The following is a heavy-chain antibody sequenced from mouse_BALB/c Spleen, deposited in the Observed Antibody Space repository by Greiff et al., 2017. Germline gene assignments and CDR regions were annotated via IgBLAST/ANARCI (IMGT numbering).Heavy chain of an antibody. J-gene: IGHJ4*01. CDR3: ARQGDYAMDY. CDR1: GFTFRSYT. V-gene: IGHV5-12-2*01. Sequence: EVQGVESGGGLVQPGGSLKLSCAASGFTFRSYTMSWVRQTPEKRLEWVAYISNGGGSTYYPDTVKGHFTISRDNAKNTLYLQMSSQKYEDTAMYYCARQGDYAMDYWGQGTSVTVAS. CDR2: ISNGGGST.